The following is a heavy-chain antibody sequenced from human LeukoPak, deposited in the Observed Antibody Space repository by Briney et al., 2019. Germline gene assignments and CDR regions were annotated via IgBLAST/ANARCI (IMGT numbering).Heavy chain of an antibody. J-gene: IGHJ4*02. V-gene: IGHV3-15*01. D-gene: IGHD5-18*01. CDR1: GFTFSNAW. CDR3: TTVAWNQLWSIDY. Sequence: PGGSLRLSCAASGFTFSNAWMSWVRQAPGKGLEWVGRIKGKTDGGTTDYAAPVKGRFTISRDDSKNTVYLQMNSLKTEDTAVYYCTTVAWNQLWSIDYWGQGTLVTVSS. CDR2: IKGKTDGGTT.